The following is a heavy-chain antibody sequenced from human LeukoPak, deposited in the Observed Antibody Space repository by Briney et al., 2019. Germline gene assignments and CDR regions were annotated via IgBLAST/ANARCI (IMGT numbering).Heavy chain of an antibody. D-gene: IGHD2-2*01. CDR3: ARDQLVCQPWGRKRCMSPPVN. V-gene: IGHV3-11*04. CDR2: ISSSGSTI. J-gene: IGHJ4*02. CDR1: GFTFSDYY. Sequence: GGSLRLSCAASGFTFSDYYMSWIRQAPGKGLEWVSYISSSGSTIYYADSVKGRFTISRDNAKNSLYLQMNSLRAEDTAVYYCARDQLVCQPWGRKRCMSPPVNWGQGTLVTVSS.